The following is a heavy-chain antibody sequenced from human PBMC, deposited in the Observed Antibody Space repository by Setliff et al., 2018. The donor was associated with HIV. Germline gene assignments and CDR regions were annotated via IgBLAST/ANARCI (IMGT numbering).Heavy chain of an antibody. J-gene: IGHJ4*02. Sequence: PSETLSLTCTVSGDSISTDYWTWIRQPPGKGLGWIGYIYNSASTSYNPSLKSRVTISVDTSKNQFSLKLSSVTAADTAVYFCARGRGSSSSWPIDYWGQGTLVTVSS. CDR3: ARGRGSSSSWPIDY. CDR2: IYNSAST. CDR1: GDSISTDY. V-gene: IGHV4-4*09. D-gene: IGHD6-13*01.